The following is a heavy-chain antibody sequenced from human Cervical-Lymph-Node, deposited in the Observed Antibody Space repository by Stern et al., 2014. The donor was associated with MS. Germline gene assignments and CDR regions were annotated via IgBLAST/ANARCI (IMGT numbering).Heavy chain of an antibody. D-gene: IGHD2-15*01. CDR1: GFTFSSYG. Sequence: VQLVESGGGVVQPGRSLRLSCAASGFTFSSYGMHWVRQAPGKGLEWVAVIWYGGSNKYYADSVKGRFTISRDNSKNTLYLQMNSLRAEDTAVYYCAREIVVVAATALDYWGQGTLVTVSS. V-gene: IGHV3-33*01. CDR3: AREIVVVAATALDY. J-gene: IGHJ4*02. CDR2: IWYGGSNK.